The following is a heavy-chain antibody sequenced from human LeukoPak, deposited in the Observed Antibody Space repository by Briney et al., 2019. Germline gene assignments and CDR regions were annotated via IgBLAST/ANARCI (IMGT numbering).Heavy chain of an antibody. D-gene: IGHD3-3*01. J-gene: IGHJ3*02. CDR1: GASIISSSYY. V-gene: IGHV4-39*01. CDR3: ARLIFDDDAFDI. Sequence: SETLSLTCTVSGASIISSSYYCGWIRHPPGKGLEWIGSIYYSGSTYYNPSLKSRATISVDTSKNQFSLTLSSVPAADTAVYYCARLIFDDDAFDIWGQGTMVTVSS. CDR2: IYYSGST.